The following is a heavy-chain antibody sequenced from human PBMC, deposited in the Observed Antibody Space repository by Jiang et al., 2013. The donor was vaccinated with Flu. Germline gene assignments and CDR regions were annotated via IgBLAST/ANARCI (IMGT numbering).Heavy chain of an antibody. D-gene: IGHD3-10*01. V-gene: IGHV4-39*01. J-gene: IGHJ5*02. CDR3: ARHAHDYYGSGRDNWFDP. Sequence: KSRVTISVDTSKNQXSLKLSSVTAADTAVYYCARHAHDYYGSGRDNWFDPWGQGTLVTVSS.